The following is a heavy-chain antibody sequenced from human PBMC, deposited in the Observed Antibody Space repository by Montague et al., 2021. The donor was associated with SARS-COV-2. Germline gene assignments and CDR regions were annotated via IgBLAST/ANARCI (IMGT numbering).Heavy chain of an antibody. V-gene: IGHV4-59*01. D-gene: IGHD3-16*01. CDR1: GGSISSYY. CDR2: ISYSCST. Sequence: SETLSLTCTVSGGSISSYYWSWIRQPPGKGLELIGYISYSCSTNYNPSLKSRVTISVDTAKNQFSLKLSVVTAADTAVYYCAGGFDLWGRGTLVTVSS. CDR3: AGGFDL. J-gene: IGHJ2*01.